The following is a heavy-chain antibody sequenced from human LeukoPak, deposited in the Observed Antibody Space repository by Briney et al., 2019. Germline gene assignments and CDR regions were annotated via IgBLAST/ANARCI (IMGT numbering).Heavy chain of an antibody. CDR2: IYTSGST. D-gene: IGHD3-22*01. V-gene: IGHV4-4*07. CDR1: GGSISSYY. CDR3: ARASYYDSSGYSYFDY. Sequence: SETLSLTCTVSGGSISSYYWSWIRQPAGKGLEWIGRIYTSGSTNYNPSLKGRVTMSVDTSKNQFSLKLSSVTAADTAVYYCARASYYDSSGYSYFDYWGQGTLVTVSS. J-gene: IGHJ4*02.